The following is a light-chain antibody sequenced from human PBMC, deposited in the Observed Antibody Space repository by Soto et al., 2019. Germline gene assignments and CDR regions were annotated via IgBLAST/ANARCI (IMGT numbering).Light chain of an antibody. CDR3: QQRQYWPPIT. CDR2: DES. Sequence: ALTRCPSTLSLSQGERATLCCKARLNVNSYCAWYQQKPGQAPRLVIYDESDSAPGSPARFSGSASGPDFALTLSSLEPEDFAVYYCQQRQYWPPITFGQGTRLEIK. CDR1: LNVNSY. V-gene: IGKV3-11*01. J-gene: IGKJ5*01.